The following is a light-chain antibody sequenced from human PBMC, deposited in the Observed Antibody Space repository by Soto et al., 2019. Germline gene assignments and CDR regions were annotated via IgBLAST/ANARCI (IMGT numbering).Light chain of an antibody. V-gene: IGLV2-11*01. CDR3: CSYAGSYTFYV. J-gene: IGLJ1*01. Sequence: SQPRSLSGSPGQSVTISCTGNSRDVGGYNYVSWYQQHPGKAPRLMIYDVSKRPSGVPDRFSGSKSGNTASLTISGLQAEDEADYYCCSYAGSYTFYVFGIGTKVTVL. CDR1: SRDVGGYNY. CDR2: DVS.